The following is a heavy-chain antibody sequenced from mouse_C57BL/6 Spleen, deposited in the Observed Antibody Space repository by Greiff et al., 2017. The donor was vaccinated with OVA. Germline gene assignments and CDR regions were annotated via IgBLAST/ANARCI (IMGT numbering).Heavy chain of an antibody. CDR2: ISYDGSN. CDR3: ARADSNYELGAMDY. J-gene: IGHJ4*01. Sequence: VQLQQSGPGLVKPSQSLSLTCSVTGYSITSGYYWNWIRQFPGNKLEWMGYISYDGSNNYNPSLKNRISITRDTSKNQFFLKLNSVTTEDTATYYCARADSNYELGAMDYWGQGTSVTVSS. V-gene: IGHV3-6*01. CDR1: GYSITSGYY. D-gene: IGHD2-5*01.